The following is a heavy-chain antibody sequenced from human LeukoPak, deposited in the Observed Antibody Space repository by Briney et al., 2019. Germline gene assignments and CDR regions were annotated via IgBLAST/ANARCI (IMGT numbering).Heavy chain of an antibody. Sequence: SETLSLTCTVSGGSISSSSYYWGWIRQAPGKGLEWIGSIYYSGSTYYNPSLNSRVTISVDTSKNQFSLKLSSVTAADTAVYYCARGPYSLQVSYFDYWGQGTLVTVSS. V-gene: IGHV4-39*07. CDR1: GGSISSSSYY. CDR2: IYYSGST. D-gene: IGHD2-15*01. CDR3: ARGPYSLQVSYFDY. J-gene: IGHJ4*02.